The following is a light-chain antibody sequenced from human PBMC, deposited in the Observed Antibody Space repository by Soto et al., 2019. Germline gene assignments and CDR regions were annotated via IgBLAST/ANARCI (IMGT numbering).Light chain of an antibody. V-gene: IGKV3D-15*01. J-gene: IGKJ4*01. CDR2: DIF. CDR3: QQYNSWPLT. CDR1: QSVGSD. Sequence: EIVMTHSPTTLSVSPGLRSNLSCRASQSVGSDLAWYQQKHGQAPRLVIYDIFTRATGVPTRISGSGYGTELTITISSMQSEDFAVYYCQQYNSWPLTFGGGTKVDIK.